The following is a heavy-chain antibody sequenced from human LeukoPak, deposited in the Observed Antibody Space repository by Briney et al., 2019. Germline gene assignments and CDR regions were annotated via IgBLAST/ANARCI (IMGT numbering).Heavy chain of an antibody. CDR3: ARSPRDWLLPFFDY. V-gene: IGHV3-53*01. Sequence: SGGSLRLSCAASGFTVSTYYMTWVRQAPGKGLECVSVIYSGGSTYYADSVKGRFTVSRDNSKNTLYLQMNSLRAEDTAVYYCARSPRDWLLPFFDYWGQGTLVTVSS. J-gene: IGHJ4*02. CDR2: IYSGGST. CDR1: GFTVSTYY. D-gene: IGHD3/OR15-3a*01.